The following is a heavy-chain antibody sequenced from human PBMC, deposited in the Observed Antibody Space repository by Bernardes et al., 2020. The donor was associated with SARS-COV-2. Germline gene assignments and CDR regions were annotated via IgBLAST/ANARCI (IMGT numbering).Heavy chain of an antibody. J-gene: IGHJ6*02. D-gene: IGHD1-20*01. CDR2: INNSEAI. CDR3: ASDRFYCGRTWYYGMDG. V-gene: IGHV4-34*01. CDR1: GGSFGAYY. Sequence: SETLSLTCAVSGGSFGAYYWSWVRQPPGKGLEWIGKINNSEAINYNSSLKSRLTISIDTSTNKFSLKLSSVTAAETAVYYCASDRFYCGRTWYYGMDGWGQGTTVTVSS.